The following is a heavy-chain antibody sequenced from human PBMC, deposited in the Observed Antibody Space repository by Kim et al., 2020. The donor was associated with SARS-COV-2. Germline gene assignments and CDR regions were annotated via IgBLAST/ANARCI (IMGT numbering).Heavy chain of an antibody. V-gene: IGHV4-38-2*02. CDR2: IYHSGST. D-gene: IGHD5-18*01. J-gene: IGHJ4*02. Sequence: SETLSLTCTVSGYSISSGYYWGWIRQPPGKGLEWIGSIYHSGSTYYNPSLKSRVTISVDTSKNQFSLKLSSVTAADTAVYYCRGYSYRYFDYWGQGTLVTVSS. CDR1: GYSISSGYY. CDR3: RGYSYRYFDY.